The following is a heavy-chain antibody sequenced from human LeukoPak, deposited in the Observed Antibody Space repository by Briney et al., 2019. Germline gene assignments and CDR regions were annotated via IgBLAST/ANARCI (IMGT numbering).Heavy chain of an antibody. J-gene: IGHJ4*02. CDR1: GFTFTTYG. CDR2: IGGSGTRT. D-gene: IGHD2-2*03. CDR3: AKDSGWILFDD. Sequence: GGSLTLSCSASGFTFTTYGMNWVRQAPGKGLEWVSGIGGSGTRTYYADSVKGRFTISTNNSKNTLYLQMNSVRDEDTAVYYCAKDSGWILFDDWGQGTLVTVSS. V-gene: IGHV3-23*01.